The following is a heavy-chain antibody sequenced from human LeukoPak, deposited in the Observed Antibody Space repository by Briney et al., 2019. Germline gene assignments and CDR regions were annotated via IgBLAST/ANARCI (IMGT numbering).Heavy chain of an antibody. J-gene: IGHJ4*02. D-gene: IGHD3-3*01. Sequence: SETLSLTCTVSGGSISSYYWSWIRQPPGKGLEWIGYIYYSGSTNYNPSLKSRVTISVDTSKNQFSLKLSSVTAADTAVYYCARLPWSGYRFDYWGQGTLVTVSS. V-gene: IGHV4-59*08. CDR2: IYYSGST. CDR3: ARLPWSGYRFDY. CDR1: GGSISSYY.